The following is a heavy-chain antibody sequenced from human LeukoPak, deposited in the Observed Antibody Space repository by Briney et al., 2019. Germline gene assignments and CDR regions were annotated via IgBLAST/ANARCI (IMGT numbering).Heavy chain of an antibody. J-gene: IGHJ6*04. Sequence: GGSLRLSCAASGFTFSSYGIHWVRQAPGKGLEWVAVIWYDGSNKYYADSVKGRFTISRDNSKNTLSLQMNSLRAEDTAVYYCARDRPAAASSDYYYYGMDVWGKGTTVTVSS. CDR1: GFTFSSYG. D-gene: IGHD6-13*01. CDR3: ARDRPAAASSDYYYYGMDV. V-gene: IGHV3-33*01. CDR2: IWYDGSNK.